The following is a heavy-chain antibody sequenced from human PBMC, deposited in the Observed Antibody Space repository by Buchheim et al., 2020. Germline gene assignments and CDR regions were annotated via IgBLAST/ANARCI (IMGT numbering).Heavy chain of an antibody. J-gene: IGHJ4*02. CDR2: ISGRAGNT. D-gene: IGHD5-12*01. CDR1: GFTFSSYA. CDR3: AKAGQWLPYYFDY. V-gene: IGHV3-23*01. Sequence: EVQLLESGGGLAQSGGSLRLSCAASGFTFSSYAMSWVRQAPGEGLEWVSAISGRAGNTYYADSVKGRFTISRDNSKNTLYLQMNSLRADDTAIYYCAKAGQWLPYYFDYWGRGTL.